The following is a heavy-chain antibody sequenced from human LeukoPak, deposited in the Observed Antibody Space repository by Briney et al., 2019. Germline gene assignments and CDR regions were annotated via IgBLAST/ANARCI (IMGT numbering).Heavy chain of an antibody. J-gene: IGHJ4*02. CDR3: ARDEYCSSTSCYTGLPNY. V-gene: IGHV1-2*02. D-gene: IGHD2-2*02. CDR1: GYTFTGYY. CDR2: INPNSGGT. Sequence: ASVKVSCKASGYTFTGYYMHWVRQAPGQGLEWMGWINPNSGGTNYAQKFQGRVTMTRDTSISTAYMELSRLRSDDTAVYYCARDEYCSSTSCYTGLPNYWGQGTLVTVSS.